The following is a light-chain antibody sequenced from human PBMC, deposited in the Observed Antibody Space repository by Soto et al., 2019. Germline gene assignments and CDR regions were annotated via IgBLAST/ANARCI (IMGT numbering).Light chain of an antibody. CDR1: QSVGSK. CDR3: QQYNNWPPIS. V-gene: IGKV3-15*01. J-gene: IGKJ3*01. Sequence: EIVMTQSPATLSVSPGERASLSCRASQSVGSKLAWYQHKPGQAPRLLIYDASTRATGFPARFSGSGSVTEFTLTISSLQTEDFAVYDGQQYNNWPPISFDPGTKVDI. CDR2: DAS.